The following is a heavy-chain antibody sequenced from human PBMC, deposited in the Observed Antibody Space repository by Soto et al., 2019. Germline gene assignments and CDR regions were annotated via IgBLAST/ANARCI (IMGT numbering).Heavy chain of an antibody. V-gene: IGHV1-69*06. J-gene: IGHJ5*02. D-gene: IGHD4-17*01. CDR2: IIPIFGTA. CDR1: GGTFSSYA. Sequence: SVKVSCKASGGTFSSYAISWVRQAPGQGLEWMGGIIPIFGTANYAQKFQGRVTITADKSTSTAYMELSSLRSEDAAVYYCARDLSLTISNWFDPWGQGTLVTVSS. CDR3: ARDLSLTISNWFDP.